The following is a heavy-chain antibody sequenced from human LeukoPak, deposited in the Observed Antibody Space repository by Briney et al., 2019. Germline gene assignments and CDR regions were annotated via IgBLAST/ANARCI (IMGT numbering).Heavy chain of an antibody. CDR1: GGSFSGYY. CDR3: ARGGSGSYYSPFDY. CDR2: INHSGST. J-gene: IGHJ4*02. V-gene: IGHV4-34*01. Sequence: SETLSLTCAVYGGSFSGYYWSWIRQPPGKGLEWIAEINHSGSTNYNPSLKSRVTISVDTSKNQFSLKLSSVTAADTAVYYCARGGSGSYYSPFDYWGQGTLVTVSS. D-gene: IGHD3-10*01.